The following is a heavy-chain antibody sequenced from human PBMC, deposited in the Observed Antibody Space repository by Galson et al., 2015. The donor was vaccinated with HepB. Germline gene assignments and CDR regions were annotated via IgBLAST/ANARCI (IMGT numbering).Heavy chain of an antibody. D-gene: IGHD6-13*01. Sequence: SVKVSCKASGYTFTSYAMHWVRQAPGQRLEWMGWINAGNGNTKYSQKFQGRVTITRDTSASTAYMELSSLRSEDTAVYYCARGEQQPAYYYGMDVWGQGTTVTVSS. J-gene: IGHJ6*02. CDR1: GYTFTSYA. CDR2: INAGNGNT. CDR3: ARGEQQPAYYYGMDV. V-gene: IGHV1-3*01.